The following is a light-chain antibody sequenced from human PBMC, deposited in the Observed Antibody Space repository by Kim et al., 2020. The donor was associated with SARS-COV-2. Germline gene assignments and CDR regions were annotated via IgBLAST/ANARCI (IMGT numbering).Light chain of an antibody. V-gene: IGLV2-14*01. CDR2: DVS. CDR3: SSYRSSSTYV. CDR1: SSDVGGYNY. Sequence: QSALTQPASVSGSPGQSITISCTGTSSDVGGYNYVSWYQQHPGKAPKLMIYDVSKRPSGVSNRFSGSKSGNTASLTISGLQAEDEADFYCSSYRSSSTYVFGTGTKVT. J-gene: IGLJ1*01.